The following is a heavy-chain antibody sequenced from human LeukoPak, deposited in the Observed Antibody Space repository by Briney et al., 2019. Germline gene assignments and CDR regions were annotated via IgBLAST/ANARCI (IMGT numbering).Heavy chain of an antibody. J-gene: IGHJ6*03. Sequence: GGFLRLSCAASGFTFSSYEMNWVRQAPGKGPEWVSYISRSGNTIYYADSVKGRFTISRDNAKNSLYLQMNSLRAEDTAVYYCARAPYYMDVWAKGTTVTVSS. CDR3: ARAPYYMDV. CDR2: ISRSGNTI. CDR1: GFTFSSYE. V-gene: IGHV3-48*03.